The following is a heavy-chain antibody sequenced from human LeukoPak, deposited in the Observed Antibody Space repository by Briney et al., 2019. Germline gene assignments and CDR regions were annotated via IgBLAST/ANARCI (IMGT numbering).Heavy chain of an antibody. CDR3: VRGEGWLDY. Sequence: PGGSLRLSCAASGFTFSWYWMTWVRQAPGKGLEWVANIKEDGSEKYYVDSAKGRFTISRDSAKNSLYLQINSLRVEDTALYYCVRGEGWLDYWGQGTLVTVSS. J-gene: IGHJ4*02. CDR2: IKEDGSEK. V-gene: IGHV3-7*01. D-gene: IGHD1-26*01. CDR1: GFTFSWYW.